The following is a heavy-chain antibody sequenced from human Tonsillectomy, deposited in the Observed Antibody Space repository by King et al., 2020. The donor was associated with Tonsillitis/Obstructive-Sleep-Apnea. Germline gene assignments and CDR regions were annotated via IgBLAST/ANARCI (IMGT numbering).Heavy chain of an antibody. CDR2: IYYSGST. CDR3: ARVPLRRDAFDI. Sequence: VQLQESGPGLVKPSETLSLTCTVSGGSVSSGSYYWSWIRQPPGKGLEWIGYIYYSGSTNYNPPLKSRVTISVDTSKNQFSLKLSSVTAADTAVYYYARVPLRRDAFDIWGQGTMVTVSS. J-gene: IGHJ3*02. CDR1: GGSVSSGSYY. D-gene: IGHD3-3*01. V-gene: IGHV4-61*01.